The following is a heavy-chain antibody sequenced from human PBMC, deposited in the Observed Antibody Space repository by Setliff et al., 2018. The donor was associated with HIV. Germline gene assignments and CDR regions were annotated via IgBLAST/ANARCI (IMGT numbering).Heavy chain of an antibody. J-gene: IGHJ4*02. CDR2: FANDGST. Sequence: LSLTCNVSGDAVSPYYWSWIRQPPGKGLEWIGYFANDGSTNYNPPLKSRVTISLDTSKNEVSLKLTSVTAADTAMYYCTRHLPVYYGSGVSYYFDYWGQGTLVTVS. V-gene: IGHV4-59*08. CDR1: GDAVSPYY. D-gene: IGHD3-10*01. CDR3: TRHLPVYYGSGVSYYFDY.